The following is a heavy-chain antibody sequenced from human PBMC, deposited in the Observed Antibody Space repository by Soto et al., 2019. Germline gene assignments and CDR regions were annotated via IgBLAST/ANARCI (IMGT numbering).Heavy chain of an antibody. CDR3: SGGTSWSAMDV. J-gene: IGHJ6*02. CDR2: IYFSGST. Sequence: QVQLQESGPGLVKPSETLSLTCTVSGGSISSFSWSWIRRPPGKGLEWIGYIYFSGSTNYNPSLESRVTISVDTSKNQFSLNLSSVTAADTAVYYCSGGTSWSAMDVWGQGTTVTVSS. D-gene: IGHD2-2*01. V-gene: IGHV4-59*01. CDR1: GGSISSFS.